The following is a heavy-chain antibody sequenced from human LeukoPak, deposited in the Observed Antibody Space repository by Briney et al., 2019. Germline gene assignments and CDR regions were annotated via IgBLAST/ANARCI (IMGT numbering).Heavy chain of an antibody. Sequence: SETLSLTCAVYGGSFSGYYWSWIRQPPGKGLEWIGEINHSGSTNYNPSLKSRVTMSVDTSKNQFSLKLSSVTAGDTAVYYCARAPRGWYHFQHWGQGTLVTVSS. D-gene: IGHD6-19*01. J-gene: IGHJ1*01. CDR2: INHSGST. CDR3: ARAPRGWYHFQH. V-gene: IGHV4-34*01. CDR1: GGSFSGYY.